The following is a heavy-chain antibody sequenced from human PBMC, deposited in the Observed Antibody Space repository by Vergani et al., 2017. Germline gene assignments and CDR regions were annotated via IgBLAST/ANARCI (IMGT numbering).Heavy chain of an antibody. J-gene: IGHJ4*02. CDR3: ANIPGVWFGDREGGFDY. Sequence: VHLAESGGGFFQPGRSLRLSCAASGFNFGYYAMHWVRQAPGRGLEWVATISYDGTYEYYIESVKGRFTISRDNFKNTLSLQMNSLRPEDTALYYCANIPGVWFGDREGGFDYWGLGTLVTVSS. V-gene: IGHV3-30*04. CDR1: GFNFGYYA. D-gene: IGHD3-10*01. CDR2: ISYDGTYE.